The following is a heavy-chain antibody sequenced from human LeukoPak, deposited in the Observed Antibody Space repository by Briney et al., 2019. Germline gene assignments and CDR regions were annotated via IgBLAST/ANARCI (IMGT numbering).Heavy chain of an antibody. CDR2: ISSSSSYI. V-gene: IGHV3-21*01. CDR3: ARSRLSHNWFDP. Sequence: GGSLRLSCAASGFTFSSYSMNWVRQAPGKGLEWVSSISSSSSYIYYADSVKGRFTISRDNAKNSLYLQMNSLRAEDTAVYYRARSRLSHNWFDPWGQGTLVTVSS. D-gene: IGHD3-16*02. J-gene: IGHJ5*02. CDR1: GFTFSSYS.